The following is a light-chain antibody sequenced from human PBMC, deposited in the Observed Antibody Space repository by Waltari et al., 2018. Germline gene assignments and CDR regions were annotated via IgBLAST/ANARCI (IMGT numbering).Light chain of an antibody. CDR3: QQYDSSFT. CDR2: GAS. Sequence: EIVLTQSPGTLSLSPGERATHSCRASQSVDSTSLAWYQQKPGQAPRLLIYGASRRATGIPDRFSGSGSGTDFTLTISRLEPEDFAVYYCQQYDSSFTFGPGTKVDIK. V-gene: IGKV3-20*01. CDR1: QSVDSTS. J-gene: IGKJ3*01.